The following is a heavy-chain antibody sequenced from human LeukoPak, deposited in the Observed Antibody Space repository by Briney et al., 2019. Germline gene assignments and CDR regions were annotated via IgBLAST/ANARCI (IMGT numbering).Heavy chain of an antibody. CDR1: GFTFSSYA. D-gene: IGHD3-22*01. CDR2: ISGGGSAT. CDR3: AKAVGSSGYFSRDAFDI. V-gene: IGHV3-23*01. Sequence: GGSLRLSYAPSGFTFSSYAMSWVRQAPGKGLEWVAFISGGGSATYNADSVRGRFTIATDKSKNTVYLQMNSLRAEDTAIYYCAKAVGSSGYFSRDAFDIWGQGTMVTVSS. J-gene: IGHJ3*02.